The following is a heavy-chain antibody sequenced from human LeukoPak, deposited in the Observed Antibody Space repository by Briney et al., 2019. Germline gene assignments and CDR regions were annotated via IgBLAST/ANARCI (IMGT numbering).Heavy chain of an antibody. J-gene: IGHJ5*02. V-gene: IGHV3-21*01. Sequence: GGSLRLSCAASGFTFSSYSMNWVRQAPGKGLEWVSSISSSSSYIYYADSAKGRFTISRDNAKNSLYLQMNSLRAEDTAVYYCARDLTYGNWFDPWGQGTLVTVSS. CDR1: GFTFSSYS. D-gene: IGHD2-21*01. CDR3: ARDLTYGNWFDP. CDR2: ISSSSSYI.